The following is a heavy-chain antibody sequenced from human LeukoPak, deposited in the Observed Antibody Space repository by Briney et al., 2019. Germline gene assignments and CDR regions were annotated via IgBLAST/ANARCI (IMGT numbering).Heavy chain of an antibody. CDR3: ARTIREQWLTIDY. Sequence: GGSLRLSCAASGFTFSNYWMNWVRQAPGKGLEWVANVKQDGSAKYYVDSVKGRFTISRDNAKNSLYLQMNSLGAEDTAVYYCARTIREQWLTIDYWGQGTLVTFSS. CDR1: GFTFSNYW. J-gene: IGHJ4*02. CDR2: VKQDGSAK. V-gene: IGHV3-7*04. D-gene: IGHD6-19*01.